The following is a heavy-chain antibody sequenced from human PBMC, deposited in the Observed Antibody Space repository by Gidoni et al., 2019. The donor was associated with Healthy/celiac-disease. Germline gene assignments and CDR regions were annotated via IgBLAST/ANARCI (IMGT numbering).Heavy chain of an antibody. Sequence: QVQLQQSGPGLVQPSQTLSLTCATSGDSVSSTSAAWNWIRQSPSRGLEWLGRTYYMSKWYNDYAVSVKSRITINPDTSKNQFSLQLNSVTPEDTAVYYCARDREQQLFNYHYGMDVWGQGTTVTVSS. V-gene: IGHV6-1*01. CDR2: TYYMSKWYN. J-gene: IGHJ6*02. D-gene: IGHD6-13*01. CDR1: GDSVSSTSAA. CDR3: ARDREQQLFNYHYGMDV.